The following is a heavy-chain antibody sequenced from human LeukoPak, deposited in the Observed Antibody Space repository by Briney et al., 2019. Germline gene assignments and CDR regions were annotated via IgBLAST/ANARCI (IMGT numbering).Heavy chain of an antibody. CDR1: GGSFSGYY. CDR3: ARGAWGDYNLSLGWFDP. J-gene: IGHJ5*02. Sequence: SETLSLTCAVYGGSFSGYYWSWIRQPPGKGLEWIGEINHSGSTNYNPSLKSRVTISVDTSKSQFSLKLSSVTAADTAVYYCARGAWGDYNLSLGWFDPWGQGTLVPVSS. D-gene: IGHD4-17*01. V-gene: IGHV4-34*01. CDR2: INHSGST.